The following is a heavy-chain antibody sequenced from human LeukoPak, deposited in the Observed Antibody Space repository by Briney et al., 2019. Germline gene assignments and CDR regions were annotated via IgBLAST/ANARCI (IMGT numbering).Heavy chain of an antibody. D-gene: IGHD3-3*01. Sequence: GGSLRLSCAASGFTFSSYAMSWVRQAPGKGLEWVSAISGSGGSTYYADSVRGRFTISRDNSKNTLYLQMNSLRAEDTAVYYCAKDLSITIFGVVLADAFDIWGQGTMVTVSS. CDR1: GFTFSSYA. CDR2: ISGSGGST. V-gene: IGHV3-23*01. CDR3: AKDLSITIFGVVLADAFDI. J-gene: IGHJ3*02.